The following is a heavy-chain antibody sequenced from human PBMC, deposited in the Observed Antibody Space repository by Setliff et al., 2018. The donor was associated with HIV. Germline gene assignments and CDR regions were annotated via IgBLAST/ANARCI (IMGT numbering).Heavy chain of an antibody. CDR2: IYTSGTT. D-gene: IGHD2-2*01. Sequence: SETLSLTCTVSGGSISSGGFYWYWIRQPAGKGLEWIGRIYTSGTTNYNPSLKSRVTISMDTSKSQFSLRLTSVTAADTAVYYCAGQDIGAVPALGAFDIWVQGTMVTVSS. CDR3: AGQDIGAVPALGAFDI. J-gene: IGHJ3*02. V-gene: IGHV4-61*02. CDR1: GGSISSGGFY.